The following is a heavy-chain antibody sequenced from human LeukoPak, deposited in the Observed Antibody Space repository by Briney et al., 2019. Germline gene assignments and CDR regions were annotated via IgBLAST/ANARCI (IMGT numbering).Heavy chain of an antibody. D-gene: IGHD3-9*01. V-gene: IGHV4-59*08. CDR1: GGSISSYY. CDR2: IYFSGST. Sequence: SETLSLTCTVSGGSISSYYWSWIRQPPGKGLEWIGYIYFSGSTSYNPSLKSRVTISVDTSKNQFSLKLSSVTAADTAVYYCARADYDILTGLNFDYWGQGTLVTVSS. J-gene: IGHJ4*02. CDR3: ARADYDILTGLNFDY.